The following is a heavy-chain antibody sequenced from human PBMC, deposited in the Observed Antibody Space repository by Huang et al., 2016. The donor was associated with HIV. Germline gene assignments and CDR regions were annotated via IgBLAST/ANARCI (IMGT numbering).Heavy chain of an antibody. Sequence: QVQFVQSGAEVKKPGASVKVSCKASRYTVTNYAVHWVRQAPGQRLEWIGWINAANANTKYSEKFQGRVTFSRDAAAATAYMELSSLRHDDTAVYYCAGSRGILRGFDPWGQGPWSPSLQ. V-gene: IGHV1-3*01. CDR2: INAANANT. D-gene: IGHD2-15*01. CDR1: RYTVTNYA. CDR3: AGSRGILRGFDP. J-gene: IGHJ5*02.